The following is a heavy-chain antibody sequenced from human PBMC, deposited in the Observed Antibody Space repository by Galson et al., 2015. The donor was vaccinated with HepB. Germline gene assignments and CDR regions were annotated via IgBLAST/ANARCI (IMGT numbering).Heavy chain of an antibody. V-gene: IGHV5-51*03. J-gene: IGHJ3*02. CDR3: ARLRAAAGVDDAFDI. CDR1: GYSFTNYW. D-gene: IGHD6-13*01. Sequence: SGAEVKEPGESLKISCKGSGYSFTNYWIGWVRQMPGKGLECMGIFYPGDSDTRYSPSFQGQVTISADKSISTAYLQWSSLKASDTAMYYCARLRAAAGVDDAFDIWGQGTMVTVSS. CDR2: FYPGDSDT.